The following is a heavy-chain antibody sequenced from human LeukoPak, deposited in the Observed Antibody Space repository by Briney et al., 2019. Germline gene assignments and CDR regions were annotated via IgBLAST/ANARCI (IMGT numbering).Heavy chain of an antibody. CDR2: INLDGSST. V-gene: IGHV3-74*01. J-gene: IGHJ4*02. Sequence: GGSLRLSCAASGFTFSTYWMHWVRQAPGKGLVWVSRINLDGSSTSYADSVKGRFTISRDNAKNTLHLQMNSLRAEDTAVYYCARGYLKRDYWGQGTLVTVSS. D-gene: IGHD2-21*01. CDR3: ARGYLKRDY. CDR1: GFTFSTYW.